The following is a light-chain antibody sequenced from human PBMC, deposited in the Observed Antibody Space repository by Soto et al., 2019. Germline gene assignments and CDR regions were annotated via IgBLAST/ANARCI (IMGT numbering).Light chain of an antibody. V-gene: IGLV2-14*01. Sequence: QSALAQPASVPGSPGQSITISCTGTSSDVGGYNYVSWYQQHPGKAPKLMIYEVSDRPSGVSNRFSGSKSGNTASLTISGLQAEDEADYYCCSYVGSDASFVFGSGTKVTVL. J-gene: IGLJ1*01. CDR3: CSYVGSDASFV. CDR2: EVS. CDR1: SSDVGGYNY.